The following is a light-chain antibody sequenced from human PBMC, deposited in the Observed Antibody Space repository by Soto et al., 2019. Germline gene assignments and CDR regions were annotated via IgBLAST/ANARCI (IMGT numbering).Light chain of an antibody. CDR1: SSDVGGYDY. CDR2: EVI. Sequence: QSVLTQPASVSGSPGQSITISCTGTSSDVGGYDYVSWYQQHPGRAPKLMIYEVINRPSGVSNRFSGSKSGNTASLTISGLKVEDEADYYCCSSGGSPTYVFGTGTKVTVL. CDR3: CSSGGSPTYV. V-gene: IGLV2-23*02. J-gene: IGLJ1*01.